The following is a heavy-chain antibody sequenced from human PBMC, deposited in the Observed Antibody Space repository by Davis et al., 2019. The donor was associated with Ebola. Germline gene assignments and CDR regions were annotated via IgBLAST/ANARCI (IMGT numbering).Heavy chain of an antibody. CDR3: ARDPSLVVVTATDY. Sequence: MPSETLSLTCTVSGGSISSSSYYWGWIRQPPRKGLEWIGSIYYSGITYYNPSLKSRVTISVDTSKNHFSLKLSSVTAADTAVYYCARDPSLVVVTATDYWGQGTLVTVSS. D-gene: IGHD2-21*02. CDR1: GGSISSSSYY. J-gene: IGHJ4*02. CDR2: IYYSGIT. V-gene: IGHV4-39*02.